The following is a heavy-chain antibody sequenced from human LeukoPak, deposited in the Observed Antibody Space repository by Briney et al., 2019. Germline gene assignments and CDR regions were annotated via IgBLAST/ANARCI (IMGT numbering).Heavy chain of an antibody. CDR3: TAGLGKTDDDS. CDR1: GFNFNDAW. J-gene: IGHJ4*02. Sequence: SGGSLRLSCEGSGFNFNDAWMSRIRQAPGKGLEWVGRVRMTAEGETTDYAAPVRGRFIISRDDSKNMVFLQMNRLETEDTAIYYCTAGLGKTDDDSWGQGTLVTVSS. V-gene: IGHV3-15*01. CDR2: VRMTAEGETT. D-gene: IGHD4-11*01.